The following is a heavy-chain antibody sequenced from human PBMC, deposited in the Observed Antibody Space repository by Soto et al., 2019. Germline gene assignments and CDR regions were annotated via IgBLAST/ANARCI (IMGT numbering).Heavy chain of an antibody. J-gene: IGHJ4*02. D-gene: IGHD3-9*01. V-gene: IGHV1-18*01. CDR2: ISAYNGNT. Sequence: QVQLVQSGAEVKKPGASVKVSCKASGYTFTNFGFNWVRQAPGQGLEWMGWISAYNGNTNYAQKLQGRVTMTTDTSTSTAYMELRSLRSDDTAVYYCVIRGDLRYFDWLLYYWGQGTLVTVSS. CDR3: VIRGDLRYFDWLLYY. CDR1: GYTFTNFG.